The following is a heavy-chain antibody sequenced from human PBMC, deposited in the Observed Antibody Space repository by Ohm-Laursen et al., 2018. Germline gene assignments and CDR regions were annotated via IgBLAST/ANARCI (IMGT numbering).Heavy chain of an antibody. Sequence: SLRLSCTASGFAFSAYWMHWVRQAPGKGLVWVSRINSDGSSTTYADSVKGRFIISRDNAKNSLYLQMNSLRVEDTAVYYCARDSSRRAREGGMDVWGQGTMVTVSS. CDR1: GFAFSAYW. V-gene: IGHV3-74*01. CDR2: INSDGSST. CDR3: ARDSSRRAREGGMDV. D-gene: IGHD6-6*01. J-gene: IGHJ6*02.